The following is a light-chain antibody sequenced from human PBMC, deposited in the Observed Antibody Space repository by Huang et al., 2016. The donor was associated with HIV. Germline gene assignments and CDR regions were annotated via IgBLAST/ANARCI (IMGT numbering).Light chain of an antibody. Sequence: EIVLTQSPVTLSLSPGEGASLSCRARQGFHNSYLAWYQQKPGQAPGLLIFGASSRATGVPHRFSGSESGTDFTLTISGLDPEDFAVYYCQQYGTLPYTFGQGTKLEI. CDR2: GAS. J-gene: IGKJ2*01. V-gene: IGKV3-20*01. CDR1: QGFHNSY. CDR3: QQYGTLPYT.